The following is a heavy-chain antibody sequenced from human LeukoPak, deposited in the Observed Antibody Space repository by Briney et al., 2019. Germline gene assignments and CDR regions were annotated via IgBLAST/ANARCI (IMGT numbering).Heavy chain of an antibody. J-gene: IGHJ4*02. Sequence: GGSLRLSCEASGFTFSSHAMAWVRQAPGKGLEWVSAIGGLGGSTYYADSVKGRFTISRDNPKNTVYLEMNGLRAEDTALYYCARDPGVVAFHYFDFWGQGILVTVSS. CDR2: IGGLGGST. CDR1: GFTFSSHA. CDR3: ARDPGVVAFHYFDF. V-gene: IGHV3-23*01. D-gene: IGHD3-3*01.